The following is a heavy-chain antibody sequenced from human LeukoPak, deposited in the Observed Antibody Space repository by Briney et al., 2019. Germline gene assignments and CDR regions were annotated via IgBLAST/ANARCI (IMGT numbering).Heavy chain of an antibody. CDR1: GGSISSYY. V-gene: IGHV4-59*08. CDR2: IYYGGST. CDR3: ARGSSGSLFDP. J-gene: IGHJ5*02. Sequence: KPSQTLSLTCTVSGGSISSYYWSWIRQPPGKGLEWIGYIYYGGSTNYNPSLKSRVTISVDTSKNQFSLKLSSVTAADTAVYYCARGSSGSLFDPWGQGTLVTVSS. D-gene: IGHD6-19*01.